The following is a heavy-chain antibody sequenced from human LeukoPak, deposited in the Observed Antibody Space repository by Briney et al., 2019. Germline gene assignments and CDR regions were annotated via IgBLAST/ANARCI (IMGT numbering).Heavy chain of an antibody. CDR3: ARDERVGSPFDY. CDR1: GFTFSSYS. D-gene: IGHD2-15*01. CDR2: ISSSSSYI. Sequence: GGSLRLSCAASGFTFSSYSMNWVRQAPGKGLEWVSSISSSSSYIYYADSVKGRFTISRDNAKNSLYLQMNSRRAEDTAVYYCARDERVGSPFDYWGQETLVTVSS. V-gene: IGHV3-21*01. J-gene: IGHJ4*02.